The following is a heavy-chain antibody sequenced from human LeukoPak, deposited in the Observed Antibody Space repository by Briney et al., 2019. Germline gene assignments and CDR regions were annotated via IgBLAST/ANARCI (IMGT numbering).Heavy chain of an antibody. D-gene: IGHD4-23*01. Sequence: GASVKVSCKAYGYTFISNYLNWVRQAPGQGLEWVGIINPSGGSPSYAQKFQGRVTMTRDMSTSTDYMELSSLRSEDTAVYYCARDNSVEDTAWWFDPWGQGTLVTVSS. J-gene: IGHJ5*02. V-gene: IGHV1-46*01. CDR2: INPSGGSP. CDR1: GYTFISNY. CDR3: ARDNSVEDTAWWFDP.